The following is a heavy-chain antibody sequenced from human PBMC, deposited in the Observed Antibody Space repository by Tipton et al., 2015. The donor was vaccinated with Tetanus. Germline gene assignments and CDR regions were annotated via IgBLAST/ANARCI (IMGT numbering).Heavy chain of an antibody. V-gene: IGHV1-2*04. J-gene: IGHJ4*02. CDR2: INPNSGGT. D-gene: IGHD6-25*01. CDR3: ARGIAAIYYFDY. CDR1: GYTFTSYD. Sequence: QLVQSGAEVKKPGASVKVSCKASGYTFTSYDINWVRQAPGQGLEWMGWINPNSGGTNYAQKFQGWVTMTRDTSISTAYMELSRLRSDDTAVYYCARGIAAIYYFDYWGQGTLVTVSS.